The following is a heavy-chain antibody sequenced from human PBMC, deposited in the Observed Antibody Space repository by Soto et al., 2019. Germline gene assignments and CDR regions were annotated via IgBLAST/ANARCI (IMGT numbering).Heavy chain of an antibody. CDR2: INPNSGGT. Sequence: QVQLVQSGAEVKKPGASVKVSCKASGYTFTGYYMHWVRQAPGQGLEWMGWINPNSGGTNYAQKFQGWVTMTRDTSISTAYMELSRLRSDDTAVYYCAREPLGRAVAGQSPFDYWGQGTLVTVSS. V-gene: IGHV1-2*04. D-gene: IGHD6-19*01. CDR1: GYTFTGYY. CDR3: AREPLGRAVAGQSPFDY. J-gene: IGHJ4*02.